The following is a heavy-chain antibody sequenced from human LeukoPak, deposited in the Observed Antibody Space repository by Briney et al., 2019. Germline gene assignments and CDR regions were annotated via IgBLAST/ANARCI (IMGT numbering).Heavy chain of an antibody. CDR2: IWYDGSNK. D-gene: IGHD2-2*01. CDR3: ARDLRKVVPAAPHCAGAFDI. CDR1: GFTFSSYG. J-gene: IGHJ3*02. Sequence: GRSLRLSCAASGFTFSSYGMHWVRQAPGKGLEWVAVIWYDGSNKYYADSVKGRFTISRDNSKNTLYLQMNSLRAEDTAVYYCARDLRKVVPAAPHCAGAFDIWGQGTMVTVSS. V-gene: IGHV3-33*01.